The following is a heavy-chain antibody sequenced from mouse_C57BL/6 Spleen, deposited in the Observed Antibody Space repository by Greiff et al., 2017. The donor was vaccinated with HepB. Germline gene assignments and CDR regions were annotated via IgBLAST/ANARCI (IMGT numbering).Heavy chain of an antibody. D-gene: IGHD1-1*01. J-gene: IGHJ2*01. CDR2: IDPENGDT. Sequence: EVQLQQSGAELVRPGASVKLSCTASGFNIKDDYMHWVKQRPEQGLEWIGWIDPENGDTEYASKFQGKATITADTSSKAAYLQLSSLTSEDSAGYYCTTVMYYYGSSYVDDYWGQGTTLTVSS. CDR3: TTVMYYYGSSYVDDY. CDR1: GFNIKDDY. V-gene: IGHV14-4*01.